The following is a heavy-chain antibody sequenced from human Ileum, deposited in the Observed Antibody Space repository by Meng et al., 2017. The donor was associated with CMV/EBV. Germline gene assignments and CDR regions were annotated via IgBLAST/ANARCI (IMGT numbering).Heavy chain of an antibody. Sequence: QLLQSDAAWSKTGASPNVSSKAALYTLTIKRITWVGQAQVQSRDRKGRIRAYTDITNYGQKPQGIATRTTDTTKSRAYMERRSLRSDETAVYYCARESAVLRVDDHFDYRGQGTLVTVSS. V-gene: IGHV1-18*01. J-gene: IGHJ4*02. D-gene: IGHD5-12*01. CDR3: ARESAVLRVDDHFDY. CDR2: IRAYTDIT. CDR1: LYTLTIKR.